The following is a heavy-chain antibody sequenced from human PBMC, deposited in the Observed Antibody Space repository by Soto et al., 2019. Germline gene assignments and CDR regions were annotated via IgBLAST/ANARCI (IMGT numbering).Heavy chain of an antibody. D-gene: IGHD3-10*01. CDR1: GGSISSGGYY. CDR3: ARWDYYGSGERVWSSRGYFDY. V-gene: IGHV4-31*03. J-gene: IGHJ4*02. Sequence: QVQLQESGPGLVKPSQTLSLTCTVSGGSISSGGYYWSWIRQHPGKGLEWIGYIYYSGSTYYNPCLKSRVTISVDTSKNQFSLKLSSVTAADTAVYYCARWDYYGSGERVWSSRGYFDYWGQGTLVTVSS. CDR2: IYYSGST.